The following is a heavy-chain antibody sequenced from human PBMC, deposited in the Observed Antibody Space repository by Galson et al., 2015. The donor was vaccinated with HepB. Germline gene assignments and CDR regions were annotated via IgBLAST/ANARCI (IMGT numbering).Heavy chain of an antibody. V-gene: IGHV3-30*04. CDR3: ARPGPNDYVWGSYRD. CDR2: TSYDGRNK. J-gene: IGHJ4*02. D-gene: IGHD3-16*02. Sequence: LRLSCAASGFIFSSYAMHWIRQAPGKGLEWVAVTSYDGRNKYYSDSVKGRFTISRDNTKNTLFLQMNSLRPEDTAVYYCARPGPNDYVWGSYRDWGQGTLVTVSS. CDR1: GFIFSSYA.